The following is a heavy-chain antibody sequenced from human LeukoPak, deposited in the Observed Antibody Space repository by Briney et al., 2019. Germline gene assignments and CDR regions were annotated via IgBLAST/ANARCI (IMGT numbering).Heavy chain of an antibody. CDR3: ARCIVVVPAAIPPDY. D-gene: IGHD2-2*02. J-gene: IGHJ4*02. CDR2: ISAYNGNT. V-gene: IGHV1-18*04. CDR1: GYTFTTYY. Sequence: ASVKVSCKASGYTFTTYYMHWVRQAPGQGLEWMGWISAYNGNTNYAQKLQGRVTMTTDTSTSTAYMELRSLRSDDTAVYYCARCIVVVPAAIPPDYWGQGTLVTVSS.